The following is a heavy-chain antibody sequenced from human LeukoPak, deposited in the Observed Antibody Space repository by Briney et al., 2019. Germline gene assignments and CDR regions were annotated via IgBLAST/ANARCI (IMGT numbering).Heavy chain of an antibody. Sequence: PSETLSLTCTVSGDSIISTNYYWGWIRQPPGKGLEWIGHIYYSGATYYNSSLKSRVTISVDTSKNQFSLKLSSVTAADTAVYYCARVTGSSWSAYYFDYWGQGTLVTVSS. CDR2: IYYSGAT. CDR3: ARVTGSSWSAYYFDY. CDR1: GDSIISTNYY. V-gene: IGHV4-39*07. D-gene: IGHD6-13*01. J-gene: IGHJ4*02.